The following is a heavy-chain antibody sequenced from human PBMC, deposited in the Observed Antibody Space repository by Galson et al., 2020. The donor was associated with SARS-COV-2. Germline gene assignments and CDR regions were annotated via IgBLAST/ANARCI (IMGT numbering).Heavy chain of an antibody. CDR3: ARDPIYNGTSGGFDI. J-gene: IGHJ3*02. CDR1: GDSIRSSGFS. CDR2: ISHTGST. V-gene: IGHV4-30-2*01. Sequence: SETLSLTCAVSGDSIRSSGFSWSWLRQAPGKGLEWIGYISHTGSTYYNPSLGSRVTVSVDRAKNQVSLELTSVTAADTAVYFCARDPIYNGTSGGFDIWGQGTMVTVSS. D-gene: IGHD1-20*01.